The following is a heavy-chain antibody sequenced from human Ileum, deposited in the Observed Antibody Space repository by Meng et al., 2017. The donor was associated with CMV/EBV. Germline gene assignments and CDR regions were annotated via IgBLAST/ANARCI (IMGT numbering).Heavy chain of an antibody. J-gene: IGHJ6*02. Sequence: ASVKVSCKASGYTFTSYDINWVRQATGQGLEWMGWMNPNSGNTGYAQKFQGRVTITTDESTSTAYMELSSLRSEDTAVYYCARRGYSYGAHPTHYYGMDVWGQGTTVTVSS. D-gene: IGHD5-18*01. CDR2: MNPNSGNT. CDR3: ARRGYSYGAHPTHYYGMDV. V-gene: IGHV1-8*03. CDR1: GYTFTSYD.